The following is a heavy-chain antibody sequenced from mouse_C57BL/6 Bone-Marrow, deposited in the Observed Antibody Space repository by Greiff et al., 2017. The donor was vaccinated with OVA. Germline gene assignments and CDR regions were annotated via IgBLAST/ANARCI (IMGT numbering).Heavy chain of an antibody. Sequence: QVQLQQPGAELVKPGASVKLSCKASGYTFTSYWMHWVKQRPGQGLEWIGMIHPTSGSTNYNEKFKSKATLTVDKSSSTAYMQLSILTSEYSAVYYCARKWAYGYWGQGTTLTVSS. J-gene: IGHJ2*01. CDR3: ARKWAYGY. D-gene: IGHD1-3*01. V-gene: IGHV1-64*01. CDR2: IHPTSGST. CDR1: GYTFTSYW.